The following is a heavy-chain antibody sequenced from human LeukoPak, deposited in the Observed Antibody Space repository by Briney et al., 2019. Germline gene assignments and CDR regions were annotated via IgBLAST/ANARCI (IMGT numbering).Heavy chain of an antibody. J-gene: IGHJ4*02. CDR2: IYFTGKI. V-gene: IGHV4-39*01. D-gene: IGHD3/OR15-3a*01. CDR1: GGSINSNNYY. Sequence: PSETLSLTCTVSGGSINSNNYYWGWIRQPPGKGLEWIGSIYFTGKIYYNASLKSQVSISIDTSKNQFSLRLTSVTAADTAVYYCARQTGSGLFILPGGQGTLVTVSS. CDR3: ARQTGSGLFILP.